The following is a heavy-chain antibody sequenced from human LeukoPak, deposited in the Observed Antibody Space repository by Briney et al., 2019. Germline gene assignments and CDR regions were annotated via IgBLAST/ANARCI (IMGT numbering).Heavy chain of an antibody. J-gene: IGHJ4*02. CDR3: ARGLEMATTDFDY. CDR1: GGSISSYY. V-gene: IGHV4-59*01. CDR2: IYYSGST. D-gene: IGHD5-24*01. Sequence: SETLSLTCIVSGGSISSYYWSWIRQPPGKGLEWIGYIYYSGSTNYNPSLKSRVTISVDTSKNQFSLKLSSVTAADTAVYYCARGLEMATTDFDYWGQGTLVTVSS.